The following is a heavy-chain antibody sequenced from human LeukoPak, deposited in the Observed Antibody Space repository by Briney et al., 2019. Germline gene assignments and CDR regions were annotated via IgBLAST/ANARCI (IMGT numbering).Heavy chain of an antibody. D-gene: IGHD2-15*01. V-gene: IGHV3-74*01. Sequence: GGSLRLSCSAYGFIFSSYLIPWVRRAPGKGLVWVSYISNDGKDATYAACVKGRFTVSRGNIKITLYMQMNRPRAEDAAVYYCARGGLSGATPDYWGQGTLVTVSS. CDR2: ISNDGKDA. CDR1: GFIFSSYL. J-gene: IGHJ4*02. CDR3: ARGGLSGATPDY.